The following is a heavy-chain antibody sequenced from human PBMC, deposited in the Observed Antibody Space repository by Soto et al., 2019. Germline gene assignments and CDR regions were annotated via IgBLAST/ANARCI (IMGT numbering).Heavy chain of an antibody. V-gene: IGHV3-30-3*01. D-gene: IGHD6-13*01. CDR2: ISYDGSNK. CDR3: ERGSRWYKTMYYFDY. CDR1: GFTFSSYA. Sequence: GGSLRLSCAASGFTFSSYAMHWVRQAPGKGLEWVAVISYDGSNKYYADSVKGRFTISRDNSKNTLYLQMNSLRAEDTAVYYCERGSRWYKTMYYFDYWGQGTLVTVYS. J-gene: IGHJ4*02.